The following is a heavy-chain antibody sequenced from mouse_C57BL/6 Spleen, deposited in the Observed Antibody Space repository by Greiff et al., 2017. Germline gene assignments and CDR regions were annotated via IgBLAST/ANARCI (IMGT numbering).Heavy chain of an antibody. D-gene: IGHD1-1*01. CDR1: GYAFSSYW. CDR2: IYPGDGDT. Sequence: VKLVESGAELVKPGASVKISCKASGYAFSSYWMNWVKQRPGKGLEWIGQIYPGDGDTNYNGKFKGKATLTADKSSSTAYMQLSSLTSEDSAVYFCATYYYGSSYDYAMDYWGQGTSVTVSS. J-gene: IGHJ4*01. V-gene: IGHV1-80*01. CDR3: ATYYYGSSYDYAMDY.